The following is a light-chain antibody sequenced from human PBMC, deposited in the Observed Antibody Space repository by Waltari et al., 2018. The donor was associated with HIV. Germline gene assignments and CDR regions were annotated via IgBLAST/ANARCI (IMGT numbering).Light chain of an antibody. CDR3: YSTNIRGNHRL. CDR1: ALPKEY. J-gene: IGLJ2*01. Sequence: SYELTQAPSVSVSPGQTARITCSGDALPKEYAYWYQQQSGQAPVLVSYEDTKRPSGIPERFSGSSSGTMATLTISGAHVEDEADYYCYSTNIRGNHRLFGGGTKLTVL. V-gene: IGLV3-10*01. CDR2: EDT.